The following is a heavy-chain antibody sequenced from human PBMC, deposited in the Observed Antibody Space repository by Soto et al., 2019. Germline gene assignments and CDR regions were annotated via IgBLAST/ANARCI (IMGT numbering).Heavy chain of an antibody. J-gene: IGHJ4*02. CDR1: GFTFLNFV. CDR2: MNPKNGNA. V-gene: IGHV1-8*01. CDR3: ARRKERSGPYYLDL. Sequence: GAAGKGSWKDFGFTFLNFVFSWVRQAAGQGLESTGWMNPKNGNAGFAQKFRDRINMTRNTSIRTAYLELSSLRSDDSAVYFCARRKERSGPYYLDLWGQGTQVTVSS. D-gene: IGHD6-25*01.